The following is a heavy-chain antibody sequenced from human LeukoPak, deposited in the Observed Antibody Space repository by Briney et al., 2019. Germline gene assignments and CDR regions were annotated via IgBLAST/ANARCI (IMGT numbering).Heavy chain of an antibody. CDR3: ARERRSYGSDY. D-gene: IGHD3-10*01. CDR1: GFTFSSYS. J-gene: IGHJ4*02. CDR2: ISSSSSYI. V-gene: IGHV3-21*01. Sequence: PGGSLRLSCAASGFTFSSYSMNWVRQAPGKGLEWVSSISSSSSYIYYADSVKGRFTISRDNAKNSLCLQMNSLRAEDTAVYYCARERRSYGSDYWGQGTLVTVSS.